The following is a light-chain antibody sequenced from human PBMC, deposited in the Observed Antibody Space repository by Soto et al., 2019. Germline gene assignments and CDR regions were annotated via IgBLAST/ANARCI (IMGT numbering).Light chain of an antibody. CDR2: GAS. J-gene: IGKJ1*01. Sequence: EIVMTQSPATLSVSPGERATLSCRASQSVSRNLAWYQQKPGQAPSLLIYGASTRASGIPARFSGSGSGTEFTLTISSLQSEDFAVYYCHQYNHWPTFGQGTKVEIK. V-gene: IGKV3-15*01. CDR1: QSVSRN. CDR3: HQYNHWPT.